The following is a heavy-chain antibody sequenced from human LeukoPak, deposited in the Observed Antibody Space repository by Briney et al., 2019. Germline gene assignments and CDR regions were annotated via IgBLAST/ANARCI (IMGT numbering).Heavy chain of an antibody. CDR2: ITGGSSYI. D-gene: IGHD3-3*01. V-gene: IGHV3-21*01. CDR1: GFTFSAYV. Sequence: GGSLRLSCAASGFTFSAYVMDWVRQPPGKGLEWVLSITGGSSYIYYAGSLQGRFTISRDNAKDSLYLQMNSLRAEDTAVYYCATITGTYSDAFDIWGQGTMVTVSS. J-gene: IGHJ3*02. CDR3: ATITGTYSDAFDI.